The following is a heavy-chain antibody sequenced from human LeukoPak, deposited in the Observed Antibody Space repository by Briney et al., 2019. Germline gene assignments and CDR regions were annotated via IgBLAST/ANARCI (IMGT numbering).Heavy chain of an antibody. CDR2: ISFDGSNK. D-gene: IGHD6-13*01. CDR3: ARDASSSPYFDY. Sequence: GGSLRLSCAASGFTFSSYTIHWVRQPPGKGLEWVAVISFDGSNKYYADSVKGRLTISRDNSKNTLYLQMNSLRAEDTAVYYCARDASSSPYFDYWGQGTLVTVSS. J-gene: IGHJ4*02. V-gene: IGHV3-30-3*01. CDR1: GFTFSSYT.